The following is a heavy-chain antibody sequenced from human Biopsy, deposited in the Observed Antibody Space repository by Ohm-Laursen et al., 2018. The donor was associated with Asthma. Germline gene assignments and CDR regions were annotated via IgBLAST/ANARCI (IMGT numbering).Heavy chain of an antibody. CDR3: ARPRGGPDGY. CDR1: GFTFSSYG. D-gene: IGHD3-10*01. J-gene: IGHJ4*02. CDR2: ISYDGSNK. Sequence: SSLRLSCSASGFTFSSYGMHWVRQAPGKGLEWVAVISYDGSNKYYADSVKGRFTISRDNAKNSLYLQMNSLRDEDTAVYYCARPRGGPDGYGGQGTRVTVAA. V-gene: IGHV3-30*03.